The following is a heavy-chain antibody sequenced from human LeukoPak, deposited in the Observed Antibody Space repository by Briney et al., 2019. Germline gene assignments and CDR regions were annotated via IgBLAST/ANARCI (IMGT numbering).Heavy chain of an antibody. V-gene: IGHV4-39*07. CDR1: GGSISSYY. Sequence: SETLSLTCTVSGGSISSYYWGWIRQPPGKGLEWIGSIYYSGSTYYNPSLKSRVTISVDTSKNQFSLKLSSVTAADTAVYYCARAHRGYDFSDWFDPWGQGTLVTVSS. J-gene: IGHJ5*02. CDR3: ARAHRGYDFSDWFDP. CDR2: IYYSGST. D-gene: IGHD3-3*01.